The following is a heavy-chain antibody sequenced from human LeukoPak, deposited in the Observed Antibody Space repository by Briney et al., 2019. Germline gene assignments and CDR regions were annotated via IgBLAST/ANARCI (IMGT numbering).Heavy chain of an antibody. CDR1: GFTFSSYA. D-gene: IGHD3-10*01. Sequence: PGRSLRLSCAASGFTFSSYAMHWVRQAPGKGLEWVAVISYDGSNKYYADSVKGRFTISRDNSKNTLYLQMNSLRAEDTAVYYCARERITMVRGVIEFDYWGQGTLVTVSS. V-gene: IGHV3-30-3*01. CDR3: ARERITMVRGVIEFDY. CDR2: ISYDGSNK. J-gene: IGHJ4*02.